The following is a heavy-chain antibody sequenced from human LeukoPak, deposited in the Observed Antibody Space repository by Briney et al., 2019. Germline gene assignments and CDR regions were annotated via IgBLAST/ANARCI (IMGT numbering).Heavy chain of an antibody. CDR1: GYTFTGYY. CDR3: ARVQLGRDYYYYMDV. J-gene: IGHJ6*03. V-gene: IGHV1-2*02. D-gene: IGHD6-6*01. CDR2: INPNSGGT. Sequence: VSVKVSCKASGYTFTGYYMHWVRQAPGQGLEWMGWINPNSGGTNYAQKFQGGVTMTRDTSISTAYMELSRLKSDDTAVYYCARVQLGRDYYYYMDVWGKGTTVTVSS.